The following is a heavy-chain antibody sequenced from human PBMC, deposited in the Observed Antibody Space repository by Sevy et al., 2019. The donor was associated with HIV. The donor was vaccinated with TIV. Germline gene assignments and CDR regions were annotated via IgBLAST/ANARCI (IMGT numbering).Heavy chain of an antibody. CDR2: INPSGRST. V-gene: IGHV1-46*01. Sequence: DTVKVSCKASGYTFTSYYMHWVGQAPGQGLERMGIINPSGRSTSYAQEFQARVTMTRDTSTSTVYMELSSLRSEDTAVYCCTRDHRVTNYYDSSCYFCYFDYWGQGTQVSVSS. J-gene: IGHJ4*02. D-gene: IGHD3-22*01. CDR1: GYTFTSYY. CDR3: TRDHRVTNYYDSSCYFCYFDY.